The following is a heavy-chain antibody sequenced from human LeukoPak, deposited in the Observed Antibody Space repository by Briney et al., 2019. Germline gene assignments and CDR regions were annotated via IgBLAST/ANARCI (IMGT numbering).Heavy chain of an antibody. CDR3: ARSVSGSYGLFDY. CDR1: GFTFSSFA. CDR2: ISYDGSNK. D-gene: IGHD1-26*01. V-gene: IGHV3-30*04. J-gene: IGHJ4*02. Sequence: PGGSLRLSCAASGFTFSSFAMHWVRQAPGKGLEWVAVISYDGSNKYYADSVKGRFTISRDNAKNTLYLQMNSLRAEDTAVYYCARSVSGSYGLFDYWGQGTLVTVSS.